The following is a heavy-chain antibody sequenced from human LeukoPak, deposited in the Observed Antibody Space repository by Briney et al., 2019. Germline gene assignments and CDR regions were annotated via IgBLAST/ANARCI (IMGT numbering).Heavy chain of an antibody. J-gene: IGHJ4*02. V-gene: IGHV3-23*01. CDR1: GFTVSSNF. D-gene: IGHD6-13*01. CDR3: AKSGAAAGADWYFDY. Sequence: GGSLRLSCAASGFTVSSNFVSWVRQAPGKGLEWVSAISGSGGSTYYADSVKGRFTISRDNSKNTLYLQMNSLRAEDTAVYYCAKSGAAAGADWYFDYWGQGTLVTVSS. CDR2: ISGSGGST.